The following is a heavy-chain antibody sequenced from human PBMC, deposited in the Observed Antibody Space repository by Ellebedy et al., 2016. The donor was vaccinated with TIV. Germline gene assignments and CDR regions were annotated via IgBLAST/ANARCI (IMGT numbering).Heavy chain of an antibody. CDR1: GFSFSSFA. V-gene: IGHV3-23*01. CDR3: AKGDDYGDYYHYGVDV. CDR2: VSGSGGGT. D-gene: IGHD4-17*01. Sequence: GESLKISXAASGFSFSSFAMSWVRQGPGKGLEWVSSVSGSGGGTYYTDSVRGRFTISRDNSKNTLFLQMDSLRGEDTGVYYCAKGDDYGDYYHYGVDVWGLGTTVTVSS. J-gene: IGHJ6*02.